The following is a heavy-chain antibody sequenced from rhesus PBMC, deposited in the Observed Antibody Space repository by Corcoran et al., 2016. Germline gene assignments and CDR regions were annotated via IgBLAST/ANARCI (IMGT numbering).Heavy chain of an antibody. Sequence: QVTLKESGPALVKPTQTLTLTRTFSGFSLSTSGVRVGWIRQPPGKALEWLGIIYWDDDKYYSTSLKSRLTISKDTSKNQVVLTMTNMDPVDTATYYCARGSYYGSGPLDYWGQGVLVTVSS. V-gene: IGHV2S1*01. CDR1: GFSLSTSGVR. CDR2: IYWDDDK. D-gene: IGHD3-28*01. J-gene: IGHJ4*01. CDR3: ARGSYYGSGPLDY.